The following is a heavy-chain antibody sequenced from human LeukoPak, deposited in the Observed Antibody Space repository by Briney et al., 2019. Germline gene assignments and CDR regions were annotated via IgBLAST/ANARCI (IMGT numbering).Heavy chain of an antibody. CDR2: ISGSGGST. CDR1: GFTFSSYA. Sequence: GGSLRLSCAASGFTFSSYAMSWVRQAPGKGLEWVSAISGSGGSTYYADSVKGRFTISRDNSKNTLYLQMNSLRAEDTAVYYCAKTRFLEWLLCLFDYWGQGTLVTVSS. V-gene: IGHV3-23*01. CDR3: AKTRFLEWLLCLFDY. J-gene: IGHJ4*02. D-gene: IGHD3-3*01.